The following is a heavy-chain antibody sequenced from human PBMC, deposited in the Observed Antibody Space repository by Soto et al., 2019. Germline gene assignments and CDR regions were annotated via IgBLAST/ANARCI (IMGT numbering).Heavy chain of an antibody. J-gene: IGHJ4*02. Sequence: QLQLVESGGGLVKPGGSLRLSCAASGFTFNDFYMIWFRQAPGRGLEWLAYINNRGDDIYYADSVRGRFTISRDNGKNSLYLQMNSLRAEDTAVYYCARESEDLTSNFDYWGQGTLVTVSS. CDR1: GFTFNDFY. V-gene: IGHV3-11*04. CDR3: ARESEDLTSNFDY. CDR2: INNRGDDI.